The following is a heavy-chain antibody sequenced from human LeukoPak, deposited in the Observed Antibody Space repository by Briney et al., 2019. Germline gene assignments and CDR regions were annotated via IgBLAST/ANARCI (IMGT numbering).Heavy chain of an antibody. V-gene: IGHV4-39*07. CDR1: GGSISSSSYY. J-gene: IGHJ6*02. D-gene: IGHD3-10*01. CDR3: ARVVKDYGSGSYYHKYYYYYYGMDV. Sequence: SETLSLTCTVSGGSISSSSYYWGWIRQPPGKGLEWIGSIYYSGSTYYNPSLKSRVTISVDTSKNQFSLKLSSVTAADTAVYYCARVVKDYGSGSYYHKYYYYYYGMDVWGQGTTVTVSS. CDR2: IYYSGST.